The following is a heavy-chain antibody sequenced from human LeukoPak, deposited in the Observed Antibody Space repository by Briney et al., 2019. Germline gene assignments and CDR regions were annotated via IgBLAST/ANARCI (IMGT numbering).Heavy chain of an antibody. J-gene: IGHJ4*02. D-gene: IGHD3-16*01. CDR3: ATLEIGDYYFDY. Sequence: SETLSLTCTVSGGSISSRPYYWGWVRQPPGKGLEWIGSISYSESIHYNPSLNSRVTISVDTSKNHFSLRLSSVTAADTAVYYCATLEIGDYYFDYWGQGTLVTVSS. V-gene: IGHV4-39*01. CDR2: ISYSESI. CDR1: GGSISSRPYY.